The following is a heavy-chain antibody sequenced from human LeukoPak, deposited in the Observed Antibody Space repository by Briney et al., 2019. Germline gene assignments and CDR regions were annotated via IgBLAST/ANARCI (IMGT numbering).Heavy chain of an antibody. D-gene: IGHD1-26*01. CDR1: GYTFTSYG. J-gene: IGHJ4*02. CDR2: ISAYNGNT. CDR3: ARVMGANDRRYYFHY. V-gene: IGHV1-18*01. Sequence: AASVKVSCKASGYTFTSYGISWVRQAPGQGLEWMGWISAYNGNTNYAQKLQGRVTMTTDTSTSTAYMELRSLRSDDTAVYYCARVMGANDRRYYFHYWGQGTLVTVSS.